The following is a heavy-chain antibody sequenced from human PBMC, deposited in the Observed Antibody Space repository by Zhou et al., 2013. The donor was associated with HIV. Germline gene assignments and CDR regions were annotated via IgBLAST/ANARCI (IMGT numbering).Heavy chain of an antibody. Sequence: QVQLVQSGAEVKRPGSSVKVSCKSSGYDFNRHNVNWVRQAPGQGLEWLGGTIPIFQTPKYAQNFEDRLTITRDDSSSISYMELSSLTSEDTATYYCVRIACSGGSCYSDYWGQGTLVT. D-gene: IGHD2-15*01. CDR1: GYDFNRHN. J-gene: IGHJ4*02. CDR3: VRIACSGGSCYSDY. V-gene: IGHV1-69*05. CDR2: TIPIFQTP.